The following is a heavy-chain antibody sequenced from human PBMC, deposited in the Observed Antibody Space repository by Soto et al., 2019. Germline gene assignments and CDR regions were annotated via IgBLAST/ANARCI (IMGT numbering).Heavy chain of an antibody. CDR1: GGSISSYY. Sequence: SETLSLTCTVSGGSISSYYWSWIRQPPGKGLEWIGYIYYSGSTNYNPSLKSRVTISVDTSKNQFSLKLSSVTAADTAVYYCAGTTYYDFWSGYYFGGPRAFDIWGQGTMVTVSS. D-gene: IGHD3-3*01. J-gene: IGHJ3*02. V-gene: IGHV4-59*01. CDR3: AGTTYYDFWSGYYFGGPRAFDI. CDR2: IYYSGST.